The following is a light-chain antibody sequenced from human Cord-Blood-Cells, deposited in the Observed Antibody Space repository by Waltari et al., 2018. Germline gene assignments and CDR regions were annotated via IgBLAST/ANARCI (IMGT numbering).Light chain of an antibody. CDR2: GAA. J-gene: IGKJ4*01. Sequence: EIVLTQSPGTPSLSPGERATLSCRASQSVSSSYLAWYQQKPGQAPRLLIYGAASRATVIPDRFSGSGAGTDFTLTISRLEPEDFAVYYCQQYCSSLTFGGGTKVEIK. CDR1: QSVSSSY. V-gene: IGKV3-20*01. CDR3: QQYCSSLT.